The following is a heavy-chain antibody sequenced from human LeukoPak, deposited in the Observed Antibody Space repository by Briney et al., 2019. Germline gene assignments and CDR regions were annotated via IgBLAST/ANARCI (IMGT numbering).Heavy chain of an antibody. J-gene: IGHJ1*01. CDR2: SGSGGNT. CDR1: GFTFSSYA. CDR3: AKRGPPGGNDRYYFQH. D-gene: IGHD4-23*01. V-gene: IGHV3-23*01. Sequence: GRSLRLSCAASGFTFSSYAMHWVRQAPGKGLEWVSTSGSGGNTYYADSVKGRFTISRDNSKNTLYLQMNSPRAEDTAVYYCAKRGPPGGNDRYYFQHWGQGSLVTVSS.